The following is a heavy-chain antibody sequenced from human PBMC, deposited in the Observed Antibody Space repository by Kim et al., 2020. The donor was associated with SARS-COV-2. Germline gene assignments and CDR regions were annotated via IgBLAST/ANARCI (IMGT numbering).Heavy chain of an antibody. CDR2: IWYDGSNK. J-gene: IGHJ4*02. CDR3: ARDSSTSIDY. CDR1: GFTFSSYG. Sequence: GGTLRLSCAASGFTFSSYGMHWVRQAPGKGLEWVAVIWYDGSNKYYADSVKGRFTISRDNSKNTLYLQLNSLRAEDTAVYYCARDSSTSIDYWGQGTLVTVSS. V-gene: IGHV3-33*01.